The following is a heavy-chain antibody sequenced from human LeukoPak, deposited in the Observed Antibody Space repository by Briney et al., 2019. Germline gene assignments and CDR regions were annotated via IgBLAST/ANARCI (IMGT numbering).Heavy chain of an antibody. D-gene: IGHD3-22*01. CDR1: GYSFTSYW. J-gene: IGHJ3*02. CDR2: IYPGDSDT. CDR3: ARRSDSSGYYSIIGAFDI. Sequence: PGESLKISCKGSGYSFTSYWIGWVRQMPGKGLEWMGIIYPGDSDTRYSPSFQGQVTISADKSISTAYLQWSSLKASDTAMYYCARRSDSSGYYSIIGAFDIWGQGTMVTVSS. V-gene: IGHV5-51*03.